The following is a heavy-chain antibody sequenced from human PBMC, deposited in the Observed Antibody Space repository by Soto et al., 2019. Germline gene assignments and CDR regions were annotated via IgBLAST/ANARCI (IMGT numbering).Heavy chain of an antibody. D-gene: IGHD4-17*01. Sequence: GGSLRLSCAASGFTFSSYGMHWVRQAPGKGLEWVAVISYDGSNKYYADSVKGRFTISRDNSKNTLYLQMNSLRAEDTAVYYCAKDSGDYGFDYWGQGTLVTVSS. CDR1: GFTFSSYG. CDR2: ISYDGSNK. J-gene: IGHJ4*02. CDR3: AKDSGDYGFDY. V-gene: IGHV3-30*18.